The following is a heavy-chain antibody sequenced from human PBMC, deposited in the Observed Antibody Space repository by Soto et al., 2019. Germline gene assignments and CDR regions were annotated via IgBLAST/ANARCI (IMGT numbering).Heavy chain of an antibody. V-gene: IGHV3-23*01. CDR3: AIDPETSGGKTSFDY. J-gene: IGHJ4*02. CDR2: ISGSGGST. D-gene: IGHD1-1*01. CDR1: GVTFSSYA. Sequence: EVQLLESGGGLVQPGGSLRLSCAASGVTFSSYAMSWVRQAPGKGLEWVSAISGSGGSTYYADSVKGRFTISRDNSKNTLYLQINSLRAEDTAVCYCAIDPETSGGKTSFDYWGQGTLVTVSS.